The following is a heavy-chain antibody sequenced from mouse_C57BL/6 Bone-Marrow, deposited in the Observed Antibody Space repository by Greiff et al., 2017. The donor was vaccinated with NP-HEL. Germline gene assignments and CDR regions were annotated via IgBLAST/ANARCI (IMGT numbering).Heavy chain of an antibody. V-gene: IGHV1-7*01. J-gene: IGHJ4*01. CDR2: INPSSGYT. D-gene: IGHD1-1*01. CDR3: ARYGSSFGYYAMDY. CDR1: GYTFTSYW. Sequence: QVQLKQSGAELAKPGASVKLSCKASGYTFTSYWMHWVKQRPGQGLEWIGYINPSSGYTKYNQKFKDKAKLTADKSSSTAYMQLSSLTYEDSAVYYCARYGSSFGYYAMDYWGQGTSVTVSS.